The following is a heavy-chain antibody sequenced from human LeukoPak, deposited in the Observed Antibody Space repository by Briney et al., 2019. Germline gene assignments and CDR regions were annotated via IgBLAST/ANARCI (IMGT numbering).Heavy chain of an antibody. V-gene: IGHV4-59*12. Sequence: SQTLSLTCTVSGGSISSYYWSWIRQPPGKGLEWIGYIYYSGSTNYNPSLKSRVTISVDRSKNQFSLKLSSVTAADTAVYYCARGSLYGDYFDYWGQGTLVTVSS. CDR2: IYYSGST. J-gene: IGHJ4*02. CDR3: ARGSLYGDYFDY. D-gene: IGHD4-17*01. CDR1: GGSISSYY.